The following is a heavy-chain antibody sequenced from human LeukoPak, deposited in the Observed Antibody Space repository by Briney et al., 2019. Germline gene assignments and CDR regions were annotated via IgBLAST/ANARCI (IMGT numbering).Heavy chain of an antibody. J-gene: IGHJ4*02. CDR2: ISSSSSTI. Sequence: GGSLRLSCAASGFTFGSYSMNWVRQAPGKGLEWVSYISSSSSTIYYADSVKGRFTISRDNAKNSLYLQMNSLRAEDTAVYYCARGRGYGDVKGIIDYWGQGTLVTVSS. D-gene: IGHD4-17*01. V-gene: IGHV3-48*01. CDR3: ARGRGYGDVKGIIDY. CDR1: GFTFGSYS.